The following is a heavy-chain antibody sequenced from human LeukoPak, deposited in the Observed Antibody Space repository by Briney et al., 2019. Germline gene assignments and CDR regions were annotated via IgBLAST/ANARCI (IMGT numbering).Heavy chain of an antibody. J-gene: IGHJ4*02. D-gene: IGHD2-2*01. V-gene: IGHV3-48*01. Sequence: GSLRLSCAASGFTFSSYSMNWVRQAPGKGLEWVSYISSSSTIYYADSVKGRFTISRDNAKNSLYLQMNSLRAEDTAVYYCARDNYAHFYWGQGTLVTVSS. CDR2: ISSSSTI. CDR1: GFTFSSYS. CDR3: ARDNYAHFY.